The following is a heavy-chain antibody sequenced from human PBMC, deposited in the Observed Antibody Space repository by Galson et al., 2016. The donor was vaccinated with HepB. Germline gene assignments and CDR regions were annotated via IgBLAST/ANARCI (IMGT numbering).Heavy chain of an antibody. CDR2: ISGGGDKT. V-gene: IGHV3-23*01. CDR3: ARDGYRRGQLDH. J-gene: IGHJ4*02. CDR1: GFTFNNYA. D-gene: IGHD5-12*01. Sequence: SLRLSCAASGFTFNNYAMNWVRQTPTKGLEWVSGISGGGDKTYYADSVKGRFTISRDNSKNAVSVQVNSLSAEDTAVYYCARDGYRRGQLDHWGQGTLVTVSS.